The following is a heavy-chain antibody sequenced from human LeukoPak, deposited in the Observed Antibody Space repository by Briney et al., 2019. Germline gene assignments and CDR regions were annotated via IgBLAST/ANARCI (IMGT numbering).Heavy chain of an antibody. Sequence: PSETLSLTCTVSGGSISSGGYYWSWIRQPPGKGLEWIGYIYYSGSTNYNPSLKSRVTISVDTSKNQFSLKLNSVTAADTAVYYCARARYSSSWIDYWGQGTLVTVSS. CDR3: ARARYSSSWIDY. CDR2: IYYSGST. V-gene: IGHV4-61*08. J-gene: IGHJ4*02. CDR1: GGSISSGGYY. D-gene: IGHD6-13*01.